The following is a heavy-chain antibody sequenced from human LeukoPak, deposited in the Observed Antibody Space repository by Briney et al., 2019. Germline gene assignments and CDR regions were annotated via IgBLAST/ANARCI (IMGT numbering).Heavy chain of an antibody. CDR1: GYTFTGYY. D-gene: IGHD6-13*01. V-gene: IGHV1-2*02. CDR2: INPNSGGT. CDR3: ARGPYVTTRGGAAAGFLDY. Sequence: ASVKVSCKASGYTFTGYYMHWVRQAPGQGLEWMGWINPNSGGTNYAQKFQGRVTMTRDTSISTAYMELSRLSSVTAADTAVYYCARGPYVTTRGGAAAGFLDYSGQGTLVTDST. J-gene: IGHJ4*02.